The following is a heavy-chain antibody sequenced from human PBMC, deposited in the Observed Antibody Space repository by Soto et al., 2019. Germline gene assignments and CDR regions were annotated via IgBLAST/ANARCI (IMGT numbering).Heavy chain of an antibody. Sequence: ASVKVSCKASGYTFTGYAMHWVRQAPGQRLEWMGWINGGNGNTKYSQKLQGRVIITMDTAASTAYMELSSLRSEDTAVYYCAKESGSYPEYYFHYWGRGTLVTVSS. CDR1: GYTFTGYA. CDR3: AKESGSYPEYYFHY. V-gene: IGHV1-3*01. J-gene: IGHJ4*02. D-gene: IGHD1-26*01. CDR2: INGGNGNT.